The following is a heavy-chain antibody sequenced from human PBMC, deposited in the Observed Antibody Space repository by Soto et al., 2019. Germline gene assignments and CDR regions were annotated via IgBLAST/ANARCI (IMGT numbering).Heavy chain of an antibody. CDR2: ISAGNGNT. CDR3: ARELVVRGVIKLLPDY. D-gene: IGHD3-10*01. CDR1: GYSFTSYA. J-gene: IGHJ4*02. Sequence: ASVKVSCKASGYSFTSYAIHWMRQAPGQRLEWMGWISAGNGNTNDAQKLQGRVTMTTDTSTSTAYMELRSLRSDDTAVYYCARELVVRGVIKLLPDYWGQGTLVTVSS. V-gene: IGHV1-18*01.